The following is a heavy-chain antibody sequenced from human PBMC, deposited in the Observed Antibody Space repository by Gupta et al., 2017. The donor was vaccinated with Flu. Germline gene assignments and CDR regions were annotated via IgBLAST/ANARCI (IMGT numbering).Heavy chain of an antibody. D-gene: IGHD3-16*01. V-gene: IGHV1-2*04. CDR2: INPNSGGT. CDR3: ARDLGSEWSDPFYYGMDV. CDR1: GYTFTDYY. Sequence: QVQLVQSGAEVKKPGASVKVSCEASGYTFTDYYIHWVRQAPGQGLEWMGWINPNSGGTNYAQNFQAWVTMTRDTSISTVYMELNSLRSDDTAVYYCARDLGSEWSDPFYYGMDVWGQGTTVTVSS. J-gene: IGHJ6*02.